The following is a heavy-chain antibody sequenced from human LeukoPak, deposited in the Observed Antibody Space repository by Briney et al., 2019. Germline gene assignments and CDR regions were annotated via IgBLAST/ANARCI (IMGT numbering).Heavy chain of an antibody. Sequence: GGSLKLSCAGSGFTFSDYPMTWVRQAPGKGLEWVSAISGSGGSTYYADSVKGRFTISRDNSKNTLYLQMNSLRAEDTAVYYCAKASSTSCPRCPIDYWGQGTLVTVSS. CDR2: ISGSGGST. CDR3: AKASSTSCPRCPIDY. CDR1: GFTFSDYP. V-gene: IGHV3-23*01. J-gene: IGHJ4*02. D-gene: IGHD2-2*01.